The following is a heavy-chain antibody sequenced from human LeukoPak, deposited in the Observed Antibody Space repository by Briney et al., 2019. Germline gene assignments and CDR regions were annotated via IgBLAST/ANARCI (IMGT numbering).Heavy chain of an antibody. CDR2: SHYSGST. CDR3: ARHSLYCSGGSCYELDY. V-gene: IGHV4-59*08. J-gene: IGHJ4*02. CDR1: GGSISTYY. Sequence: SETLSLTCSVSGGSISTYYWTWIRQTPGKGLEWIGYSHYSGSTNYNPSLKSRVTISVDTSKNQFSLKLSSVTAADTAAYYCARHSLYCSGGSCYELDYWGQGTLVTVSS. D-gene: IGHD2-15*01.